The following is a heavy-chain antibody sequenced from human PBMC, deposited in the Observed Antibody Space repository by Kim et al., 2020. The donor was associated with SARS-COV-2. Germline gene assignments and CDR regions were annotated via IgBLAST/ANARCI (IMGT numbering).Heavy chain of an antibody. D-gene: IGHD5-18*01. CDR3: ARQRYSTWGGGSWYFDL. V-gene: IGHV4-59*08. J-gene: IGHJ2*01. Sequence: SETLSLTCTVSGGSISSYYWSWIRQPPGKGLEWIGYIYYSGSTNYNPSLKSRVTISVDTSKNQFSLKLSSVTAADTAVYYCARQRYSTWGGGSWYFDLWGRGTLVTVSS. CDR1: GGSISSYY. CDR2: IYYSGST.